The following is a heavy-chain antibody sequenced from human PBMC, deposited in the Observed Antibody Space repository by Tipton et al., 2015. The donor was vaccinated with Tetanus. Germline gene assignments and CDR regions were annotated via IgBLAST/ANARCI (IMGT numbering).Heavy chain of an antibody. V-gene: IGHV4-59*01. CDR1: DGSFNAYY. J-gene: IGHJ4*02. D-gene: IGHD3-10*01. CDR2: VYYTGST. CDR3: TRANHEFPKKGPFDF. Sequence: TLSLTCGVSDGSFNAYYWSWIRQTPGKGLEWIGYVYYTGSTDYNPSLKSRVTIPVDTSKSQFSLRLTSVTAADTAVYYCTRANHEFPKKGPFDFWGQGTPVTVSP.